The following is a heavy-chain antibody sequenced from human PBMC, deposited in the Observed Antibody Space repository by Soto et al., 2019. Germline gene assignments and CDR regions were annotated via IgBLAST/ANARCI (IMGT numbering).Heavy chain of an antibody. D-gene: IGHD6-25*01. V-gene: IGHV4-30-4*01. J-gene: IGHJ5*02. Sequence: QVQLQESGPGLVKPSQTLSLTCTVSGGSISSGDYYWSWIRQPPGQGLEWVVYIYYSGSTYYNPSLQSRVTISVDTSKNQFSLKLSSVTAADTAVYYCARGLSPAAWFDPWGQGTLVTVSS. CDR2: IYYSGST. CDR3: ARGLSPAAWFDP. CDR1: GGSISSGDYY.